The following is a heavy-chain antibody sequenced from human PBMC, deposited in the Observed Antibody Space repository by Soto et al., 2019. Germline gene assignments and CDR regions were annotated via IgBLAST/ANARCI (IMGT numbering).Heavy chain of an antibody. J-gene: IGHJ6*03. CDR3: ARRIEVAAADGVGYYYYLDV. CDR2: LYYSGTT. D-gene: IGHD3-22*01. CDR1: GGSIRGYY. Sequence: QVQLQESGPGLVKPSETLSLTCTVSGGSIRGYYWSWIRQPPGKGLEWIGYLYYSGTTNYNPSLNRRLTTSVDTSKNQFSLKLSSVTAADTAVYYCARRIEVAAADGVGYYYYLDVWGKGTSVTVSS. V-gene: IGHV4-59*08.